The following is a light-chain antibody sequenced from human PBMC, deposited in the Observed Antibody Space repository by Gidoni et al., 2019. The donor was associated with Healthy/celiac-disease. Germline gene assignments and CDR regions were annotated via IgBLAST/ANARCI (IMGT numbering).Light chain of an antibody. V-gene: IGKV1-8*01. J-gene: IGKJ1*01. CDR2: AAS. Sequence: IRLTPSPSSFSASTGDRVTIPCRANQGISSYLAWYQQKPGKAPKLLIYAASTLQSGVPSRFSGSGSGTDFTLTISCLQSEDFATYYCQQYYSYPRTFGQGTKVEIK. CDR3: QQYYSYPRT. CDR1: QGISSY.